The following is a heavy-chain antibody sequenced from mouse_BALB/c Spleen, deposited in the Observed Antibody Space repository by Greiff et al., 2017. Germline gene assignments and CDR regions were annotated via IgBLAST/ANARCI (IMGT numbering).Heavy chain of an antibody. D-gene: IGHD2-1*01. CDR1: GYSITSDYA. J-gene: IGHJ2*01. Sequence: DVKLVESGPGLVKPSQSLSLTCTVTGYSITSDYAWNWIRQFPGNKLEWMGYISYSGSTSYNPSLKSRISITRDTSKNQFFLQLNSVTTEDTATYYCARWDYGNYYFDYWGQGTTLTVSS. CDR2: ISYSGST. V-gene: IGHV3-2*02. CDR3: ARWDYGNYYFDY.